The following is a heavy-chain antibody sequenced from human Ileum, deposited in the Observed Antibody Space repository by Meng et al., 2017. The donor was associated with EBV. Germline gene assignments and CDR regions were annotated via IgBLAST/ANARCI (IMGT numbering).Heavy chain of an antibody. J-gene: IGHJ4*02. D-gene: IGHD1-26*01. CDR3: ARRLGIVGATTRMDY. CDR1: GNIFSTYV. Sequence: QQVQSWYEFKKPAASVEVSLQSSGNIFSTYVMNLVRQAPRQVLEWMGWSTNTGKPTYAQGFTGRFRFSLESSVSKAYLEITNLKAEDTAVYYCARRLGIVGATTRMDYWGQGTLVTVSS. V-gene: IGHV7-4-1*02. CDR2: STNTGKP.